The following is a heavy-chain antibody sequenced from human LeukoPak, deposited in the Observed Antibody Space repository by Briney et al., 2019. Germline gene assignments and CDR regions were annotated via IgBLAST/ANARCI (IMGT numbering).Heavy chain of an antibody. CDR1: GFTFSDHG. Sequence: GGSLRLSCGASGFTFSDHGMHWVRQAPGKGLEWVAVMSNDGSTKYYADSVKGRFTISRDNSKNTLYLQMNSLRVEDTAVYHCAKEYDSSGYYSAAFDMWGQGTMVTVSS. J-gene: IGHJ3*02. CDR3: AKEYDSSGYYSAAFDM. V-gene: IGHV3-30*18. CDR2: MSNDGSTK. D-gene: IGHD3-22*01.